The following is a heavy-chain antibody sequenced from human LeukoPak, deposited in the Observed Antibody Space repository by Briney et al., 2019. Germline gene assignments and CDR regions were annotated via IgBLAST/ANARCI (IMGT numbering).Heavy chain of an antibody. D-gene: IGHD3-22*01. Sequence: GASVKVSCKASGYTFTSYGISWVRQAPGQGLEWMGWISAYNGNTNYAQKLQGRVTMTTDTSTSTAYMELRSLRSDDTAVYYCARVDKSGHYYYYYYMDVWGKGTTVTVSS. V-gene: IGHV1-18*01. J-gene: IGHJ6*03. CDR2: ISAYNGNT. CDR3: ARVDKSGHYYYYYYMDV. CDR1: GYTFTSYG.